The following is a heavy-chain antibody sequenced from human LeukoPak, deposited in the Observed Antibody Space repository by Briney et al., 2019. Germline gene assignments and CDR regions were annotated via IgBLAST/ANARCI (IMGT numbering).Heavy chain of an antibody. CDR1: GGSISSSSYY. CDR2: IYYSGST. V-gene: IGHV4-39*07. Sequence: SETLSLACTVSGGSISSSSYYWGWIRQPPGKGLEWIGSIYYSGSTYYNPSLKSRVTISVDTSKNQFSLKLSSVTAADTAVYYCARYSVVVPAATGSGFDYWGQGTLVTVSS. CDR3: ARYSVVVPAATGSGFDY. D-gene: IGHD2-2*01. J-gene: IGHJ4*02.